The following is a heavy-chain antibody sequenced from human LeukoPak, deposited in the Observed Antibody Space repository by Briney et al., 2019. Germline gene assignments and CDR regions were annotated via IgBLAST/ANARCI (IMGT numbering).Heavy chain of an antibody. J-gene: IGHJ4*01. CDR1: GFTFISYG. CDR2: MNTDGSST. Sequence: PWGSLTLTCAVSGFTFISYGRQWVRQAPGKGLAWVSRMNTDGSSTTYADSVKGRFTISRDNAKNTLYLEMNSLRAEDTAVYYCARDSPREVTLDYWGQGTLVTVSS. D-gene: IGHD2-21*02. V-gene: IGHV3-74*01. CDR3: ARDSPREVTLDY.